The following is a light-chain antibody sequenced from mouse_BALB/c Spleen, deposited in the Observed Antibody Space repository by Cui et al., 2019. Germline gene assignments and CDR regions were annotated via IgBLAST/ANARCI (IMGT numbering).Light chain of an antibody. V-gene: IGKV4-80*01. CDR2: STS. J-gene: IGKJ1*01. CDR3: HQWSSYPWT. CDR1: SSVSY. Sequence: QTVLTQSPPIMSASLGEEITLTCSASSSVSYMHWYQQKSGTSPKLLIYSTSNLASGVPSRFSGSGSGTFYSLTISSVEAEDAADYYCHQWSSYPWTFGGGTKLEIK.